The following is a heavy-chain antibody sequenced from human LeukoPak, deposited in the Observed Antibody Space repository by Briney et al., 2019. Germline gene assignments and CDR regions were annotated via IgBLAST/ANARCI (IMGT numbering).Heavy chain of an antibody. CDR1: GFSVSSNY. CDR3: ARDRSGSGSYSYDN. J-gene: IGHJ4*02. CDR2: IFSGGST. D-gene: IGHD3-10*01. V-gene: IGHV3-66*01. Sequence: GGSLRLSCAASGFSVSSNYMSWVRQAPGKGLEWVSVIFSGGSTYFADSVKGRFTISRDDSKNTLYLQMNSLRAEDTAVYYCARDRSGSGSYSYDNWVQGTLVTVSS.